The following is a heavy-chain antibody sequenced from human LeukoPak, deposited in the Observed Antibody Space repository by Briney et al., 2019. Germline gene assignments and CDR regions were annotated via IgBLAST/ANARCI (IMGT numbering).Heavy chain of an antibody. CDR2: INPSGGRT. CDR3: ARSLGGSYSYGTDY. D-gene: IGHD5-18*01. V-gene: IGHV1-46*01. J-gene: IGHJ4*02. Sequence: GASGTVSCKASGYTFTSYYMQWVRQAPGQGLEWMGIINPSGGRTSSAQKFQGRVSMTRDTSTSTVYMQLSRLRSEDPAVHYCARSLGGSYSYGTDYWGQETLVTVSS. CDR1: GYTFTSYY.